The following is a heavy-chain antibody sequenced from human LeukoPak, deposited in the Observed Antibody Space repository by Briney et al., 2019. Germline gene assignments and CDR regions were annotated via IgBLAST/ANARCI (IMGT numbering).Heavy chain of an antibody. CDR1: GFTFSSYG. V-gene: IGHV3-33*01. CDR3: ARRGGGYSSENWFDP. Sequence: GGPLRLSCAASGFTFSSYGMHWVRQAPGKGLEWVAVIWYDGSNKYYADSVKGRFTISRDNSKNTLYLQMNSLRAEDTAVYYCARRGGGYSSENWFDPWGQGTLVTVSS. D-gene: IGHD6-25*01. J-gene: IGHJ5*02. CDR2: IWYDGSNK.